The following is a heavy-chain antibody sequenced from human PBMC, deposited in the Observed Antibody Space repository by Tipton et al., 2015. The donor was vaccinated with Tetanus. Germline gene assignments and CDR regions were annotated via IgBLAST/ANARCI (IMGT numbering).Heavy chain of an antibody. D-gene: IGHD3-10*01. Sequence: SLRLSCAASGFTFSSYGMHWVRQAPGKGLEWVAVIWYDGSNKYYADSVKGRFTISRDNSKNTLYLQMNSLRAEDTAVYYCARNPYYYGSGSLFGFDYWGQGTLVTVSS. J-gene: IGHJ4*02. V-gene: IGHV3-33*01. CDR3: ARNPYYYGSGSLFGFDY. CDR1: GFTFSSYG. CDR2: IWYDGSNK.